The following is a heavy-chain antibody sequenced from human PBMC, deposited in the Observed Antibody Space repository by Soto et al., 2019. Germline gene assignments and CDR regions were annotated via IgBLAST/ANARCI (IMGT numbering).Heavy chain of an antibody. Sequence: QVQLQESGPGLVKPSQTLSLTCTVSGGSISSGDYYWSWIRQHPGKGLEWIGYIYYSGSTYYNPSLKSRVTISVDTSKHQFSLKLSSVTAADTAVYYCARGGRMIRFLEWLPDYYYYGMDVWGQGTTVTVSS. J-gene: IGHJ6*02. CDR3: ARGGRMIRFLEWLPDYYYYGMDV. V-gene: IGHV4-30-4*01. CDR2: IYYSGST. D-gene: IGHD3-3*01. CDR1: GGSISSGDYY.